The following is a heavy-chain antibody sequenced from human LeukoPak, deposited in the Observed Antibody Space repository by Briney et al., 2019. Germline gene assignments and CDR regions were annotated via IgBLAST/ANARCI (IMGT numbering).Heavy chain of an antibody. D-gene: IGHD6-13*01. CDR2: ISYDGSNK. V-gene: IGHV3-30*18. Sequence: GGSLRLSCAASGFIFSSYGMHWVRQAPGKGLEWVAVISYDGSNKYYADSVKGRFTISRDNSKNTLYLQMNSLRAEDTAVYYCAKDGESSSWYGENWFDPWGQGTLVTVSS. J-gene: IGHJ5*02. CDR1: GFIFSSYG. CDR3: AKDGESSSWYGENWFDP.